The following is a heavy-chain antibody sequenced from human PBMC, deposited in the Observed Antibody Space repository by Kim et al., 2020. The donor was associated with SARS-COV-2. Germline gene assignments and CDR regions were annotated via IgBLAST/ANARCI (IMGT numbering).Heavy chain of an antibody. CDR1: GFTFSSYS. V-gene: IGHV3-21*01. J-gene: IGHJ3*02. D-gene: IGHD3-22*01. CDR2: ISSSSSYI. Sequence: GGSLRLSCAASGFTFSSYSMNWVRQAPGKGLEWVSSISSSSSYIYYADSVKGRFTISRDNAKNSLYLQMNSLRAEDTAVYYCASSPKYYDSSGYYGDAFDIWGQGTMVTVSS. CDR3: ASSPKYYDSSGYYGDAFDI.